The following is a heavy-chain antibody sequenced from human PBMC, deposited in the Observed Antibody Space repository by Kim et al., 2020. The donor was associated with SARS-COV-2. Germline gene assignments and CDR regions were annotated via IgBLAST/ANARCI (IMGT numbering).Heavy chain of an antibody. CDR1: GFTFSNYA. D-gene: IGHD3-22*01. CDR3: AREGGNTGYYSIDS. Sequence: GGSLRLSCAASGFTFSNYAIHWVRQAPGKGLEWVAVIWHDESKKYYVDSVKGRFTISRDNSNNTLYLQMNSLRAEDTAVYYCAREGGNTGYYSIDSWCQG. V-gene: IGHV3-33*01. CDR2: IWHDESKK. J-gene: IGHJ5*01.